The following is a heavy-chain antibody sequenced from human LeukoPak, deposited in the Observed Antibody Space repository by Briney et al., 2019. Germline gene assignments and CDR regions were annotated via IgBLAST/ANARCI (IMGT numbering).Heavy chain of an antibody. D-gene: IGHD6-13*01. CDR2: ISWNSGSI. J-gene: IGHJ4*02. Sequence: GGSLRLSCAASGFTFDDYAMHWVRQAPGKGLEWVSGISWNSGSIGYADSVKGRFTISRDNAKNSLYLQMNSLRAEDTALYYCASQVTLAAAGLAYWGQGTLVTVSS. CDR3: ASQVTLAAAGLAY. V-gene: IGHV3-9*01. CDR1: GFTFDDYA.